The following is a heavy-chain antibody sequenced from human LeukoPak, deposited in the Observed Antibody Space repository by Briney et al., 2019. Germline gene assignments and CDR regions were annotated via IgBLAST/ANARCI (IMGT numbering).Heavy chain of an antibody. Sequence: PSETLSLTCTVSGGSMSSSYWSWIRQPPGKGLEWIGYIYYSGSTNYNPSLKSRVTISVDTSKNQFSLKLSSVTAADTAVYYCARVIIVGASIDYWGQGTLVTVSS. J-gene: IGHJ4*02. CDR1: GGSMSSSY. D-gene: IGHD1-26*01. CDR2: IYYSGST. V-gene: IGHV4-59*01. CDR3: ARVIIVGASIDY.